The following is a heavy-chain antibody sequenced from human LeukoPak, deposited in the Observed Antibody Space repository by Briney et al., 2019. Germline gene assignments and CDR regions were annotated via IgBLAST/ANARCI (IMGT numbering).Heavy chain of an antibody. V-gene: IGHV3-23*01. CDR3: ARDQSSYAEYFQH. D-gene: IGHD6-13*01. CDR1: GFTFSTYA. J-gene: IGHJ1*01. CDR2: ISGSGGST. Sequence: GGSLRLSCAASGFTFSTYAMSWVRQAPGKGLEWVSAISGSGGSTYYADSVKGRFTISRDNSKNTLYLQMNSLRAEDTAVYYCARDQSSYAEYFQHWGQGTLVTVSS.